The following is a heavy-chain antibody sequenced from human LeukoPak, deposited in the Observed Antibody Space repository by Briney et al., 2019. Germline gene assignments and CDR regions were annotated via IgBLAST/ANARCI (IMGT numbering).Heavy chain of an antibody. Sequence: ASVKVSCKASGYTFTSYGISWVRQAPGQGLEWMGWISTYNGNTNYAQKLQGRVTMTTDTSTTTAYMELRSLTSDDTAVYYCASGYSSGWFDYWGQGTLVTVSS. CDR2: ISTYNGNT. J-gene: IGHJ4*02. D-gene: IGHD6-19*01. V-gene: IGHV1-18*01. CDR3: ASGYSSGWFDY. CDR1: GYTFTSYG.